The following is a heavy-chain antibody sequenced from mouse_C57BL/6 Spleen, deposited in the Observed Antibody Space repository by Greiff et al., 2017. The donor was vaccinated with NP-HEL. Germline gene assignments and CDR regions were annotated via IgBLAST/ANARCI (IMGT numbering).Heavy chain of an antibody. D-gene: IGHD1-1*01. CDR2: ISDGGSYT. CDR3: ARDDYGSSYAMDY. CDR1: GFTFSSYA. Sequence: DVHLVESGGGLVKPGGSLKLSCAASGFTFSSYAMSWVRQTPEKRLEWVATISDGGSYTYYPDNVKGRFTISRDNAKNNLYLQMSHLKSEDTAMYYCARDDYGSSYAMDYWGQGTSVTVSS. J-gene: IGHJ4*01. V-gene: IGHV5-4*01.